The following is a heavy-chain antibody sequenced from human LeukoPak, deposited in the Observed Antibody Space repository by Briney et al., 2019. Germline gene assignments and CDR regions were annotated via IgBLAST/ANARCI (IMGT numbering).Heavy chain of an antibody. D-gene: IGHD2-15*01. CDR1: GFAFGNYA. CDR3: AKDGEDIVVVVAATWFDY. CDR2: ISGSGGST. J-gene: IGHJ4*02. V-gene: IGHV3-23*01. Sequence: GGSLRLSCAASGFAFGNYAMSWVRRAPGKGLEWVSAISGSGGSTYYADSVKGRFTISRDNSKNTLYLQMNSLRAEDTAVYYCAKDGEDIVVVVAATWFDYWGQGTLVTVSS.